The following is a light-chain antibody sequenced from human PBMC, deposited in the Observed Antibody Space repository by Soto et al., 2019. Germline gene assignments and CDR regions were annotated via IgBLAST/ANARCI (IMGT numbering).Light chain of an antibody. J-gene: IGKJ1*01. CDR3: QQYGVSPRT. CDR1: QSFTNSY. Sequence: EVVLTQSPGTLSLSPGERATLSCRASQSFTNSYLAWYQQKPGQAPRLLIYGASSRATGISDRFSGSASGTDFTLTISRLEPEDFAVYYCQQYGVSPRTFGQGTKVDNK. V-gene: IGKV3-20*01. CDR2: GAS.